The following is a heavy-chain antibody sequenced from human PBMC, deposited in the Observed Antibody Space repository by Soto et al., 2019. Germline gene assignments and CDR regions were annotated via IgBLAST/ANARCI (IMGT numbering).Heavy chain of an antibody. Sequence: GGSLRLSCAGSGFPFNRYWMHLVRQVPGKGPVWVARIYNDGTYADYADSVKGRFTISRDRAKDTLYLQMNDLRAEDSALYHCTRGPRSTSLGTNAHWGHVTXVTGSS. CDR2: IYNDGTYA. V-gene: IGHV3-74*01. CDR3: TRGPRSTSLGTNAH. J-gene: IGHJ1*01. D-gene: IGHD1-1*01. CDR1: GFPFNRYW.